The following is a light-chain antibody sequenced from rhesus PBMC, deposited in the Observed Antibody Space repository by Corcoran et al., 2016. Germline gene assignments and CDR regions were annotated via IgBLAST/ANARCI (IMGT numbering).Light chain of an antibody. J-gene: IGKJ2*01. V-gene: IGKV1-21*01. CDR1: QGITND. CDR3: QHYYSPPYS. CDR2: EAS. Sequence: DIQMTQSPSSLSASVGDRVTITCRASQGITNDLAWYQQKPGETPKLLIYEASSLQRGIPSRFSGSGSGKDFPLTISSLQSEDFATYYCQHYYSPPYSFGRGTKVEIK.